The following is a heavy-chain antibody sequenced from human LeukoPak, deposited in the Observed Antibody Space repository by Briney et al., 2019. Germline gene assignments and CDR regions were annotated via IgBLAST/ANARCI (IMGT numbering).Heavy chain of an antibody. CDR3: ARLISSKGYFDY. CDR2: IIPIFGXA. J-gene: IGHJ4*02. CDR1: GGTFSSYA. Sequence: SVKVSCKASGGTFSSYAISWVRQAPGQGLEWMGGIIPIFGXANXXXXXQGRVTITADESTSTAYMELSSLRSEDTAVYYCARLISSKGYFDYWGQGTLVTVSS. V-gene: IGHV1-69*13. D-gene: IGHD2-2*01.